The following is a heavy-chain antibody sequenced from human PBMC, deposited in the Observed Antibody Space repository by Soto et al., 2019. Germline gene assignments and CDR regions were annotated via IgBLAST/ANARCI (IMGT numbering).Heavy chain of an antibody. V-gene: IGHV4-31*03. D-gene: IGHD6-19*01. Sequence: PSETLSLTCTVSGGSLSSGGYYWSWIRQHPGKGLEWIGYIYYSGSTYYNPSLKSRVTISVDTSKNQFSLKLSSVTAADTAVYYCARDGRYSSGWYGAPYFDYWGQGTLVTVSS. CDR2: IYYSGST. CDR1: GGSLSSGGYY. J-gene: IGHJ4*02. CDR3: ARDGRYSSGWYGAPYFDY.